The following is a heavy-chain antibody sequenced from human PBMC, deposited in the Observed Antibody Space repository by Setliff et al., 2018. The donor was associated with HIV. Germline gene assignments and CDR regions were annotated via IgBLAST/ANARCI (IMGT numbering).Heavy chain of an antibody. CDR1: GGSIGRGDYY. CDR3: AREVYYYDSSGYWRPDAFDI. D-gene: IGHD3-22*01. J-gene: IGHJ3*02. CDR2: NYYSGSG. V-gene: IGHV4-30-4*01. Sequence: SETLSLTCTVSGGSIGRGDYYWSWIRQPPGKGLEWIGYNYYSGSGQHNPSPQSRVTISVDTSKNQFSLNLKSVTAADTAVYYCAREVYYYDSSGYWRPDAFDIWGQGIMVTVS.